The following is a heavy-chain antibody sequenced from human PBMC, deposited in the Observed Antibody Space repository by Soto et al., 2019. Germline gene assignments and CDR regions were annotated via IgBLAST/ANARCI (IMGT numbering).Heavy chain of an antibody. CDR2: SYYTEKT. V-gene: IGHV4-59*01. CDR1: GGSISSYY. J-gene: IGHJ6*04. CDR3: ARARFQLLHPYDYGMHV. D-gene: IGHD2-15*01. Sequence: QVQLQQSGPGLVKPSETLSLTCTVSGGSISSYYWSWIRQPPGKGLDWIGYSYYTEKTNYNPALKSGVTIAVDTSKNPFSLKLRYVSAADTGVYFCARARFQLLHPYDYGMHVWGKGTAVNVPS.